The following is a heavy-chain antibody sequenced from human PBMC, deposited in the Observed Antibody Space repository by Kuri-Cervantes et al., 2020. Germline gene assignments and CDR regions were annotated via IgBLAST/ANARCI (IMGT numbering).Heavy chain of an antibody. J-gene: IGHJ6*01. CDR3: ARDDSSSWYTPPIYYYYVM. CDR2: IGTDGDT. D-gene: IGHD6-13*01. V-gene: IGHV3-13*01. CDR1: GCIFSSYN. Sequence: SKGSCGCIFSSYNMHWVRQATGKRVEWVSAIGTDGDTYYRGSLKGRFTVSRDNAKSSLYPQMNSVNAKDTAVYYCARDDSSSWYTPPIYYYYVM.